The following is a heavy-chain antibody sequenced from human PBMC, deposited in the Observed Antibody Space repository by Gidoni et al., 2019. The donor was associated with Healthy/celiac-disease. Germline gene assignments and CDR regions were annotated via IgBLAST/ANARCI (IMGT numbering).Heavy chain of an antibody. J-gene: IGHJ4*02. CDR1: GFPFSSYA. CDR3: AKVADYDFWSGYLYFDY. D-gene: IGHD3-3*01. V-gene: IGHV3-23*01. CDR2: ISGSGGST. Sequence: EVQLLESGGGLVQPGESLRLSCEASGFPFSSYAMSWVRQAQGKGLEWVSAISGSGGSTYYADSVKGRFTISRDNSKNTLYLQMNSLRAEDTAVYYCAKVADYDFWSGYLYFDYWGQGTLVTVSS.